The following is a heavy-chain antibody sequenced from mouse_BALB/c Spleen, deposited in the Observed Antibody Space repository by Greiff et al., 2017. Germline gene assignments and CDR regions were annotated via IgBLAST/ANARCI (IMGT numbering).Heavy chain of an antibody. Sequence: EVMLVESGGGLVKPGGSLKLSCAASGFTFSSYAMSWVRQTPEKRLEWVASISSGGSTYYPDSVKGRFTISRDNARNILYLQMSSLRSEDTAMYYCARQGQDDFDYWGQGTTLTVSS. CDR3: ARQGQDDFDY. J-gene: IGHJ2*01. CDR1: GFTFSSYA. CDR2: ISSGGST. D-gene: IGHD3-3*01. V-gene: IGHV5-6-5*01.